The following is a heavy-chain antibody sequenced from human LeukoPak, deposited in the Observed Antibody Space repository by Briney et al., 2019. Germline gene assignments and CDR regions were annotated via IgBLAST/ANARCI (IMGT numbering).Heavy chain of an antibody. D-gene: IGHD2-21*02. CDR2: ISAYNCNT. CDR1: VYTFTSYG. CDR3: SRTHIVVVTSLGDAFDI. V-gene: IGHV1-18*01. J-gene: IGHJ3*02. Sequence: AVKVSCKASVYTFTSYGISWVRPAPGQGLAWMGWISAYNCNTNYAQKLQGRVTMTTDTSTSTAYMELRSLRSDDTAVYYCSRTHIVVVTSLGDAFDIWGQGTMDTDCS.